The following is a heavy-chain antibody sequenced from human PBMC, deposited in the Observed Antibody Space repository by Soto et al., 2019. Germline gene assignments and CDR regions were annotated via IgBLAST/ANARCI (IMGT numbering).Heavy chain of an antibody. V-gene: IGHV3-30*03. CDR3: ARDGWGSNWYFDL. D-gene: IGHD3-16*01. J-gene: IGHJ2*01. Sequence: GGSLRLSCGAPGVTFKDYGMHWVRQAPGKGLEWVAVISYNEKQTYYADSVKGRFTISKDKSRRTLFLQMNSLRVDDTAVYYCARDGWGSNWYFDLWGRGTLVTVSS. CDR2: ISYNEKQT. CDR1: GVTFKDYG.